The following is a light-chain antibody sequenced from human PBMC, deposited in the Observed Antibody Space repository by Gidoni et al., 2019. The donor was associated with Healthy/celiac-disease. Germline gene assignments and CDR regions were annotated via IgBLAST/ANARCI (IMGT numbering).Light chain of an antibody. CDR2: GAS. V-gene: IGKV3-20*01. J-gene: IGKJ1*01. CDR1: QSVSSSY. CDR3: QQYGSSPRWT. Sequence: EIVLTQSPGTLSLSPGERATLSCRASQSVSSSYLAWYQQKPGQAPRLLIYGASSSSGSGTDFTLTISRLEPEDFAVYYCQQYGSSPRWTFGQGTKVEIK.